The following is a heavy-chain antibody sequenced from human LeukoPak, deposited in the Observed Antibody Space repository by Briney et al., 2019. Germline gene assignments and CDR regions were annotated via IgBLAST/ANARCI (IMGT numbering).Heavy chain of an antibody. CDR1: GFTIDDYG. V-gene: IGHV3-20*04. Sequence: PGGSLRLSCAASGFTIDDYGMSWVRQAPGKGLEWVSGINWNGGSTGYADSVKGRFTISRDNAKNSLYLQMNSLRAEDTALYYCARDIVGATTGAYFDYWGQGTLVTVSS. D-gene: IGHD1-26*01. J-gene: IGHJ4*02. CDR2: INWNGGST. CDR3: ARDIVGATTGAYFDY.